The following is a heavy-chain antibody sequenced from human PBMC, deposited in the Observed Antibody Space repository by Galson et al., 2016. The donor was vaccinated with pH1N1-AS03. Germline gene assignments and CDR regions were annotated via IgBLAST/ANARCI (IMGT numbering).Heavy chain of an antibody. V-gene: IGHV1-2*04. D-gene: IGHD2-2*01. CDR2: INTDSGVT. CDR1: GYIFTGFY. J-gene: IGHJ6*02. Sequence: QSGAEVKKPGESLKISCKASGYIFTGFYVHWVRQAPGQGLEWMGWINTDSGVTNYAQKFEAWVTMTRDTSVSTAYMELYGLKSDDTDVYYCARDPRGPCTSGTCHTTYYFGMDVWGQGTTVIVS. CDR3: ARDPRGPCTSGTCHTTYYFGMDV.